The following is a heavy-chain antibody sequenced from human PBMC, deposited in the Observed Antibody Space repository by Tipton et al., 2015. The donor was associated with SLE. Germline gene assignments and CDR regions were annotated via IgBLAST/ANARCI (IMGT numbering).Heavy chain of an antibody. CDR1: GFIFGSYA. D-gene: IGHD5/OR15-5a*01. CDR2: ISFDGSDK. CDR3: ARGVETRSVYDSSIAYFRGFDV. Sequence: RSLRLSCAASGFIFGSYALHWVHQAPGKGLEWVALISFDGSDKYHADSVKGRFTISRDNSKNTLYLQMNSLRAEDTAVYYCARGVETRSVYDSSIAYFRGFDVWSQGTMVTVSS. V-gene: IGHV3-30*04. J-gene: IGHJ3*01.